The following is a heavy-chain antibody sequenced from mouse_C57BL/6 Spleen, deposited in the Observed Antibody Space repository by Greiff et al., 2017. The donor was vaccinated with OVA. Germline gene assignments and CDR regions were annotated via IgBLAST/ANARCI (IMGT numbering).Heavy chain of an antibody. Sequence: QVQLQQPGAELVRPGSSVKLSCKASGYTFTSYWMDWVKQRPGQGLEWIGNIYPSDSETHYNQKFKDKATLTVDKSSSTVYMQLSSLTSEDSAVYYCAREGYYGSSYYFDYWGQGTTLTVSS. J-gene: IGHJ2*01. D-gene: IGHD1-1*01. CDR3: AREGYYGSSYYFDY. V-gene: IGHV1-61*01. CDR1: GYTFTSYW. CDR2: IYPSDSET.